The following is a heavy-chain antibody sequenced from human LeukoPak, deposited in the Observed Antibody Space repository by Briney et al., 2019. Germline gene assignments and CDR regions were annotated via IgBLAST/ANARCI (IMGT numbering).Heavy chain of an antibody. J-gene: IGHJ4*02. D-gene: IGHD3-10*01. Sequence: ASVKVSCKASGYIFTDYYIHWVRQAPGQGLEWLGWISPNTLGRNYAQNFQGRVTMTDDSSITTAYLELSSLTSDDTGVHYCARQSDSYGSVSSSDYWGQGTLVTVSS. CDR1: GYIFTDYY. V-gene: IGHV1-2*02. CDR3: ARQSDSYGSVSSSDY. CDR2: ISPNTLGR.